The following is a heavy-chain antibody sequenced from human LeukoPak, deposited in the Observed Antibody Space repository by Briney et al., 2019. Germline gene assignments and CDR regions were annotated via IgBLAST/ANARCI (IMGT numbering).Heavy chain of an antibody. V-gene: IGHV1-18*01. CDR1: GYTFTSYG. J-gene: IGHJ5*02. D-gene: IGHD3-10*01. CDR3: ARDAEGVRTGRRFDP. Sequence: ASVTVSCKASGYTFTSYGISWVRQAPGQGLEWMGWISAYNGNTNYAQKLQGGVTMTTDTSTSTAYMELRSLRSDDTAAYYCARDAEGVRTGRRFDPWGQGTLVTVSS. CDR2: ISAYNGNT.